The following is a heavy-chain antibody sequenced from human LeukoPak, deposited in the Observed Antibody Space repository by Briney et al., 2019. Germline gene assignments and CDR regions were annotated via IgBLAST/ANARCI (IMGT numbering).Heavy chain of an antibody. V-gene: IGHV3-73*01. CDR1: GFTFSGSA. J-gene: IGHJ5*02. CDR3: TRDSGTYNWLDP. Sequence: GGSLRLSCAASGFTFSGSAIHWVRQSFGKGLEWIWHIDNEKNSYATASAYAVSVEGRFTVSRDDSKNMAYLQMTGLKTEDTALYYCTRDSGTYNWLDPWGQGTLVTVSS. CDR2: IDNEKNSYATAS. D-gene: IGHD1-26*01.